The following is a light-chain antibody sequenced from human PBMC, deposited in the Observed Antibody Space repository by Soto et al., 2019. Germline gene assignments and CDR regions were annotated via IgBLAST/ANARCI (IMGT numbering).Light chain of an antibody. CDR3: CSYAGSYSLV. CDR2: DVS. J-gene: IGLJ2*01. Sequence: QSALTQPRSVSGSPGQSVTISCTGTSSDVGGYNYVSWYQQHPGKAPKLMISDVSKRPSGVPGRFSGSKSGTTASLTISGLQAEDEADYYCCSYAGSYSLVFGGGTKLTVL. V-gene: IGLV2-11*01. CDR1: SSDVGGYNY.